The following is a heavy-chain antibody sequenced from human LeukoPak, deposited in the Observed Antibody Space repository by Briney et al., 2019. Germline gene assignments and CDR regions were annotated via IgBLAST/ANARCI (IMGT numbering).Heavy chain of an antibody. CDR1: GFTFNGYW. CDR3: ATYSGAHHKTFDD. J-gene: IGHJ4*02. D-gene: IGHD1-26*01. V-gene: IGHV3-7*03. Sequence: GGSLRLSCAASGFTFNGYWMSWVRQAPGKGLEWVANIKQVESEKDYVDSVKGRFTISRDNAKNSLYLQMNSLRPEDTALYYCATYSGAHHKTFDDWGQGTLVTVSS. CDR2: IKQVESEK.